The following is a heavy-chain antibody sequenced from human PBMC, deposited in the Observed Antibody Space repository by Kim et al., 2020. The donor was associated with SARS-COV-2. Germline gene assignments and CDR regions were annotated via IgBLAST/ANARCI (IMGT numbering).Heavy chain of an antibody. CDR3: ARRDDYVWGSYSVFDY. D-gene: IGHD3-16*01. V-gene: IGHV4-39*01. J-gene: IGHJ4*02. Sequence: SLKSRVTISVDTSKNQFSLKLSSVTAADTAVYYCARRDDYVWGSYSVFDYWGQGTLVTVSS.